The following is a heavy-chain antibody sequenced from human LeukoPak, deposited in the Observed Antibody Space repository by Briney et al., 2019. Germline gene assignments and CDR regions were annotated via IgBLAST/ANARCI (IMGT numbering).Heavy chain of an antibody. V-gene: IGHV3-23*01. D-gene: IGHD2-15*01. CDR3: AFVVAAPPADY. Sequence: PGGSLRLSCAVSGFAFGSEAMSWVRQSPARGLEWVASISPGGGTTYYADYVKGRFTISRDNSKNTLYLQVNSLRAEDMAVYYCAFVVAAPPADYWGQGTLVTVSS. CDR1: GFAFGSEA. J-gene: IGHJ4*02. CDR2: ISPGGGTT.